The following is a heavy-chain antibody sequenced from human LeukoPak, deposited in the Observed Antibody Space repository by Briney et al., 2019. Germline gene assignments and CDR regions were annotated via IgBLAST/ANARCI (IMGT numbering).Heavy chain of an antibody. CDR3: ARHLRGYSYGPFDS. V-gene: IGHV4-61*01. CDR1: GASVSSGSYH. J-gene: IGHJ4*02. CDR2: MYYSGRT. D-gene: IGHD5-18*01. Sequence: SETLSLTCTVSGASVSSGSYHWSWLRHAPGKGLELIGYMYYSGRTNYNPTLKSRVTISVDTSKDQFSLNLSSVTAADTAVYHCARHLRGYSYGPFDSWGQGTLVTVSS.